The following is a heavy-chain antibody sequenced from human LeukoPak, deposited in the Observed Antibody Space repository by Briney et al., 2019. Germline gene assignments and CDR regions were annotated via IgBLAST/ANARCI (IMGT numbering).Heavy chain of an antibody. D-gene: IGHD6-13*01. J-gene: IGHJ4*02. CDR2: IWQDGSRK. V-gene: IGHV3-33*01. CDR3: ARDMAGAGPNYVDY. CDR1: GFTFTIYG. Sequence: HPGGSLRLSCAASGFTFTIYGMHWVRQAPGKGLEWVAHIWQDGSRKFYMDSVKGRLTISRDNSKSTLYLQMNSLRAVDTAVYYCARDMAGAGPNYVDYWGQGMLVTVSS.